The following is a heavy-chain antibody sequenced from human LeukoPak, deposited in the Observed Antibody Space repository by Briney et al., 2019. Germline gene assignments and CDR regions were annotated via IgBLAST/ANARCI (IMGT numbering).Heavy chain of an antibody. V-gene: IGHV4-39*07. CDR2: IYYSGST. D-gene: IGHD3-16*01. CDR1: GGSISSSSYY. Sequence: PSETLSLTCTVSGGSISSSSYYWGWIRQPPGKGLEWIGSIYYSGSTYYNPSLKSRITISVDTSKNQFSLKLSSVTAADTAVYYCARDGGVPRANAFDIWGQGTMVTVSS. J-gene: IGHJ3*02. CDR3: ARDGGVPRANAFDI.